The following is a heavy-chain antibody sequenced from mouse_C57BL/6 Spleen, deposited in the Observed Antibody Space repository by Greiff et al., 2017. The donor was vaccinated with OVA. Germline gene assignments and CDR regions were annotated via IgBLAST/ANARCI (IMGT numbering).Heavy chain of an antibody. Sequence: DVQLVESGGGLVKPGGSLKLSCAASGFTFSDYGMHWVRQAPEKGLEWVAYISSGSSTIYYADTVKGRFTISRDNAKNTLFLQMTSLRSEDTAMYYCARDGLRRRYFDVWGTGTTVTVSS. CDR2: ISSGSSTI. CDR1: GFTFSDYG. V-gene: IGHV5-17*01. CDR3: ARDGLRRRYFDV. D-gene: IGHD2-4*01. J-gene: IGHJ1*03.